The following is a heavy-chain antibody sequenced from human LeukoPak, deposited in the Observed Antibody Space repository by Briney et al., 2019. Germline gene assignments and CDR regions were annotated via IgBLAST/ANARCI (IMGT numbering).Heavy chain of an antibody. Sequence: PSETLSLTCAVYGGSFSGYYWSWIRQPPGKGLEWIGEINHSGSTNYNPSLKSRVTISVDTSKNQFSLKLSSVTAADTAVYYCARDNWNYVFDTWGQGTMVTVSS. CDR1: GGSFSGYY. D-gene: IGHD1-7*01. CDR2: INHSGST. J-gene: IGHJ3*02. V-gene: IGHV4-34*01. CDR3: ARDNWNYVFDT.